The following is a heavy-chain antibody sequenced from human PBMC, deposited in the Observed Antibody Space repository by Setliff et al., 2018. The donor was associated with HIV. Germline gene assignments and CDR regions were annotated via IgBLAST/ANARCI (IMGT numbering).Heavy chain of an antibody. J-gene: IGHJ4*02. CDR3: ARFRKFQLVGALDY. D-gene: IGHD1-26*01. CDR1: GYTFTNYD. CDR2: MNSNSGNT. Sequence: AASVKVSCKASGYTFTNYDTNWVRQATGQGLEWMGWMNSNSGNTGYAQKFQGRVTMTRNTSISTAYMELSSLRSEDTAVYYCARFRKFQLVGALDYWGQGTLVTVSS. V-gene: IGHV1-8*01.